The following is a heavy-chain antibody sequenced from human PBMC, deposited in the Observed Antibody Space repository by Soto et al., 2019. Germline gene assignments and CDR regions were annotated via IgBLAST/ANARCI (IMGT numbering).Heavy chain of an antibody. J-gene: IGHJ4*02. CDR3: ARVNMVRGVIIDDY. Sequence: LSLTCTVSGGSISSYYWSWIRQPPGKGLEWIGYIYYSGSTNYNPSLKSRVTISVDTSKNQFSLKLSSVTAADTAVYYCARVNMVRGVIIDDYWGQGTLVTVSS. CDR2: IYYSGST. D-gene: IGHD3-10*01. V-gene: IGHV4-59*01. CDR1: GGSISSYY.